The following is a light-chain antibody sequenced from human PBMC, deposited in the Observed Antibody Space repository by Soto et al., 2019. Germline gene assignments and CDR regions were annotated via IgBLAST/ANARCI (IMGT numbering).Light chain of an antibody. CDR2: LAS. CDR1: QSLLHRNGYSS. V-gene: IGKV2-28*01. CDR3: MQALQTPYS. J-gene: IGKJ2*01. Sequence: DIVMTQSPLSLPVSPGEPASISCRSSQSLLHRNGYSSLDWYLQKPGQSPRLLIYLASTRASGVPDKFSASGSGTVFTLKISRVEAEDVGIYYCMQALQTPYSFGQRTKLEI.